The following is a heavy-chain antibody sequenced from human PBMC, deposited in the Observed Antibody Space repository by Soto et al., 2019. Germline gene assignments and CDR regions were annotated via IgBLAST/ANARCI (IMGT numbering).Heavy chain of an antibody. Sequence: QVQLVQSGAEVKKPGSSVKVSCKASGGTFSSYAISWVRQAPGQGLEWMGGIIPIFGTANYEKKFRGRATITVVESTSTAYMELSSLRSEDTAVYYCARFWSGCDSRFLDYYFGVAVWGHGTTVTVSS. D-gene: IGHD3-3*01. CDR2: IIPIFGTA. CDR1: GGTFSSYA. J-gene: IGHJ6*02. CDR3: ARFWSGCDSRFLDYYFGVAV. V-gene: IGHV1-69*12.